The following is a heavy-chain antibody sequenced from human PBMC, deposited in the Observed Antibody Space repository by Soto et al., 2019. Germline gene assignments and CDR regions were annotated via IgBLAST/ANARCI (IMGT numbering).Heavy chain of an antibody. CDR3: ARVIGYCSSTSCSEYYFDY. CDR2: IYYSGSA. Sequence: SETLSLTCTVSGGSVSSSTYYWSWIRQPPGKGLEWIGYIYYSGSANYNPSLKSRVTISVDTSKNQFSLKLSSVTAADTAVYYCARVIGYCSSTSCSEYYFDYWGQGTLVTVSS. CDR1: GGSVSSSTYY. V-gene: IGHV4-61*01. D-gene: IGHD2-2*01. J-gene: IGHJ4*02.